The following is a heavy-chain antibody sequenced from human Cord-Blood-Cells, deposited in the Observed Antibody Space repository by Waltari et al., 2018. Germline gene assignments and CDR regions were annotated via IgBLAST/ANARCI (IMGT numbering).Heavy chain of an antibody. CDR2: INHSGST. Sequence: VQLQQWGAGLLMPSETLSLTCAVYGESFSGYYWSWIRQPPGKGLEWTGEINHSGSTNYNPSLKSRVTISVDTSKNQFSLKLSSVTAADTAVYYCAREGGSYYYYYYYMDVWGKGTTVTVSS. CDR3: AREGGSYYYYYYYMDV. CDR1: GESFSGYY. D-gene: IGHD1-26*01. V-gene: IGHV4-34*01. J-gene: IGHJ6*03.